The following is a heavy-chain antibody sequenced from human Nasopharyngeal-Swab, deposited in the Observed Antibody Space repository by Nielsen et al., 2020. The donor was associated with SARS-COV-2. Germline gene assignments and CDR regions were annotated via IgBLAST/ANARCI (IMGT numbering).Heavy chain of an antibody. CDR1: GYTFTGYY. D-gene: IGHD1-7*01. Sequence: ASVKVSCKASGYTFTGYYMHWVRQAPGQGLEWMGRINPNSGGTNYAQKFQGRVTMTRDTSISTAYMELSRLRSDDTAVYYCARGRNYVYTPFDYWGQGSLVTVSS. V-gene: IGHV1-2*06. CDR3: ARGRNYVYTPFDY. CDR2: INPNSGGT. J-gene: IGHJ4*02.